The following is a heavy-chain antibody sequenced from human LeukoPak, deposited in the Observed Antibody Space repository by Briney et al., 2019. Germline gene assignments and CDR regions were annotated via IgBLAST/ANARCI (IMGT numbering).Heavy chain of an antibody. CDR2: ISAAGSNI. D-gene: IGHD7-27*01. V-gene: IGHV3-23*01. J-gene: IGHJ3*02. Sequence: GGSLRLSCAASGCTFSSYAMSWVRLAPGKGLEWVSSISAAGSNIKYADSVQGRFTISRDRSKNTLYLHMNSLRAEDTALYSCAKDRGNWGYAFDIWGQGTMVTVSS. CDR3: AKDRGNWGYAFDI. CDR1: GCTFSSYA.